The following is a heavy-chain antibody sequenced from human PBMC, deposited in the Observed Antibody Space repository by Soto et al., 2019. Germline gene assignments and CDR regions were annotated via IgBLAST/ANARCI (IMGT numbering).Heavy chain of an antibody. Sequence: QVQLVESGGGVVQPGRSLRLSCAASGFTFSNYIMHWVRQAPGKGLEGVAIILHDGNKKYYADYVKGRFTISRDNSKNTLYLQMNSLRTEDTAIYYCARDDEGGSYCDLGYWGQGTLVTVSS. CDR2: ILHDGNKK. J-gene: IGHJ4*02. V-gene: IGHV3-30-3*01. CDR3: ARDDEGGSYCDLGY. D-gene: IGHD3-10*01. CDR1: GFTFSNYI.